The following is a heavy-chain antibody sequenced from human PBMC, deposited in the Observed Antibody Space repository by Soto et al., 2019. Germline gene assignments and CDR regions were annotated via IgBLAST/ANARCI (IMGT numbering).Heavy chain of an antibody. Sequence: KPSETLSLTCTVSGGSISSGDFYWTWIRQSPGRGLEWIGYIIYTGSTYYNPSLKSRVSISIDTSENQFSLNLRFVTAADKAVYSCARDRRLGTTVRPDGMEVWGQGTSVTVS. CDR3: ARDRRLGTTVRPDGMEV. D-gene: IGHD3-9*01. CDR1: GGSISSGDFY. J-gene: IGHJ6*02. V-gene: IGHV4-30-4*01. CDR2: IIYTGST.